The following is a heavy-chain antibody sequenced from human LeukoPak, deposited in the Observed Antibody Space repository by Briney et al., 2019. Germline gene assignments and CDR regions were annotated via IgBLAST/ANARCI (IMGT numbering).Heavy chain of an antibody. CDR2: ISGTGAST. V-gene: IGHV3-23*01. CDR1: GFTFSNYA. CDR3: ARVARITMIVGQSGYFDY. D-gene: IGHD3-22*01. J-gene: IGHJ4*02. Sequence: GGSLRLSCAASGFTFSNYAMAWVRQAPGKGLEWVSGISGTGASTYYPDSVKGRFTISRDNAKNSLYLQMNSLRAEDTAVYYCARVARITMIVGQSGYFDYWGQGTLVTVSS.